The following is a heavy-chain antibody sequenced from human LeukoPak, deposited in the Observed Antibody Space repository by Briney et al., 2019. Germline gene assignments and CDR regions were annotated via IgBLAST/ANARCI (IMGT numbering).Heavy chain of an antibody. CDR1: GGSLSSSNW. D-gene: IGHD3-10*01. V-gene: IGHV4-4*02. J-gene: IGHJ4*02. CDR2: IYHSGST. Sequence: SETLSLTCAVSGGSLSSSNWWSWVRPPPGKGLEWIGEIYHSGSTNYNPSLKSRVTISVDKSKNQFSLKLSSVTAADTAVYYCASNTKYGSGSYSPRLDYWGQGTLVTVSS. CDR3: ASNTKYGSGSYSPRLDY.